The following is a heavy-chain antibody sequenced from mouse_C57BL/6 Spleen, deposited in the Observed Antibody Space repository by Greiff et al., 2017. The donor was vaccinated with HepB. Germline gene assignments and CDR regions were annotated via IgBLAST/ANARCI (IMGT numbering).Heavy chain of an antibody. CDR2: INPYNGGT. Sequence: DVQLVESGPVLVKPGASVKMSCKASGYTFTDYYMNWVKQSHGKSLEWIGVINPYNGGTSYNQKFKGKATLTVDKSSSTAYMELNSLTSEDSAVYYCARDYGKEDWYFDVGGTGTTVTVSS. CDR3: ARDYGKEDWYFDV. CDR1: GYTFTDYY. D-gene: IGHD1-1*01. V-gene: IGHV1-19*01. J-gene: IGHJ1*03.